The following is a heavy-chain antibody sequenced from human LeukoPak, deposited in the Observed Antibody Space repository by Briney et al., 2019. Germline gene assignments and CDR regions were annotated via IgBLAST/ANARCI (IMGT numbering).Heavy chain of an antibody. V-gene: IGHV1-18*01. CDR3: ARDGVGLWSSLKLYYFFYYMDV. CDR2: ISAYNGNT. Sequence: ASVKVSCKASGYTFSSYGVTWVRQAPGQGLEWVGWISAYNGNTNCAQKLQGRATMTTDTSTSTAYLELTSLRSDDTAVYYCARDGVGLWSSLKLYYFFYYMDVWGKGTTVTVSS. CDR1: GYTFSSYG. D-gene: IGHD3-3*01. J-gene: IGHJ6*03.